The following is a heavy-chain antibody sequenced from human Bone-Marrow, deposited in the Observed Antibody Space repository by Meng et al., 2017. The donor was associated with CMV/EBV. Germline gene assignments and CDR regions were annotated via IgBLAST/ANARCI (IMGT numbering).Heavy chain of an antibody. J-gene: IGHJ4*02. CDR3: ARVDSGWLHIDY. Sequence: GESLKISCAASGFTVSSKYMTWVHQTPGKGLEWVSVIYRDGSTYYADSVKGRFTISRDNSKNTLNLQMNSLIPADTAVYYCARVDSGWLHIDYWGQGTLVTVSS. CDR2: IYRDGST. D-gene: IGHD6-19*01. V-gene: IGHV3-53*01. CDR1: GFTVSSKY.